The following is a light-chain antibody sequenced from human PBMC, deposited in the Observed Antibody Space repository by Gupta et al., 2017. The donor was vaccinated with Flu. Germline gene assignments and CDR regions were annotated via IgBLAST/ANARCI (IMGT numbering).Light chain of an antibody. CDR3: QQYGISMYT. J-gene: IGKJ2*01. Sequence: EILLTHSPATLSLSPGERPTLSCRARQSVKNNLLTWYQQKPGRVPRLLIYGASSRATGIPDRFSGSGSGTDFTLTIRRLEPEDFAVYYCQQYGISMYTFGQGTKMEIK. CDR1: QSVKNNL. CDR2: GAS. V-gene: IGKV3-20*01.